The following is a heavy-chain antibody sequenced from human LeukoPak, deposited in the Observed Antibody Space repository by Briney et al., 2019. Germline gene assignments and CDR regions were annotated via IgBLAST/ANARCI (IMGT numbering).Heavy chain of an antibody. CDR1: GFSLSGYW. CDR2: IHSDGSRT. D-gene: IGHD5-12*01. Sequence: TGGSLRLSCAASGFSLSGYWMHWVRQGPGKGLLWVSRIHSDGSRTTYADSVKGRFTISRDNAKNTLYLQMNSLRAGDTAVYYCARPMGYSGLQDAFDIWGQGTMVTVSS. V-gene: IGHV3-74*01. J-gene: IGHJ3*02. CDR3: ARPMGYSGLQDAFDI.